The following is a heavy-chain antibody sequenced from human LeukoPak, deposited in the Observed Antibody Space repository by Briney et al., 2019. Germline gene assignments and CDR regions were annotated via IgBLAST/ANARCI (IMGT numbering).Heavy chain of an antibody. V-gene: IGHV3-74*01. CDR3: ARNPRYDILTGYRAFDI. Sequence: GGSLRLSCAASGFTFSSYWMHWVRQAPGKGLVWVSRINSDGSSTSYADSVKGRFTISRDNAKNTLYLQMNSLRAEDTAVYYCARNPRYDILTGYRAFDIWGQGTMVTVSS. J-gene: IGHJ3*02. CDR2: INSDGSST. D-gene: IGHD3-9*01. CDR1: GFTFSSYW.